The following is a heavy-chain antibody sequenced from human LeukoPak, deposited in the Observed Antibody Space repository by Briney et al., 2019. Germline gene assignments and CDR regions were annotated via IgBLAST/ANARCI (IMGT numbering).Heavy chain of an antibody. D-gene: IGHD5-18*01. V-gene: IGHV1-69*04. CDR3: ARGRGYSYGSRGVPFDY. CDR1: GGTFSSYA. CDR2: IIPILGIA. J-gene: IGHJ4*02. Sequence: ASVKVSCKASGGTFSSYAISWVRQAPGQGLEWMGRIIPILGIANYAQKFQGRVTITADKSTSTAYMELSSLRSEDTAVYYCARGRGYSYGSRGVPFDYWGQGTLVTVSS.